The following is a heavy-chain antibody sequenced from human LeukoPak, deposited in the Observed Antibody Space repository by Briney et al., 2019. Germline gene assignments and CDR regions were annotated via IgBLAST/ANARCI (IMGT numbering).Heavy chain of an antibody. CDR2: VYYSGST. CDR1: GGSISSANYY. J-gene: IGHJ4*02. Sequence: SETLSLTCTVSGGSISSANYYWAWIRQPPGKGLEWIGDVYYSGSTYYNPSLKSRVTILVDTSKNQFSLKLSSVTAADTAVYYCARLVSEGELDYWGQGTLVTVSS. CDR3: ARLVSEGELDY. V-gene: IGHV4-39*07. D-gene: IGHD3-16*01.